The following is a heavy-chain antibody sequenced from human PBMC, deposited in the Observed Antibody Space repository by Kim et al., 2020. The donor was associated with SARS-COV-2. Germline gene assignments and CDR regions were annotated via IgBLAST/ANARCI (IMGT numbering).Heavy chain of an antibody. V-gene: IGHV3-30*18. D-gene: IGHD3-22*01. CDR1: GFTFSSYG. CDR2: ISYDGSNK. J-gene: IGHJ4*02. CDR3: AKDAFDSSGLIIDY. Sequence: GGSLRLSCAASGFTFSSYGMHWVRQAPGKGLEWVAVISYDGSNKYYADSVKGRFTISRDNSKNTLYLQMNSLRAEDTAVYYCAKDAFDSSGLIIDYWGQGTLVTVSS.